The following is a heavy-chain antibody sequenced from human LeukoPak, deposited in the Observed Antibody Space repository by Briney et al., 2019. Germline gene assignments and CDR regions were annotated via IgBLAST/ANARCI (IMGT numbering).Heavy chain of an antibody. J-gene: IGHJ6*02. Sequence: GGSLRLSCAASGFTFSSYSMNWVRQAPGKGLEWVSYISSSSSTVYYADSVKGRFTISRDNAKNSLYLQMNSLRAEDTAVYYCARDRDAAYCSGGSCYYYYGMDVWGQGTTVTVSS. V-gene: IGHV3-48*04. CDR2: ISSSSSTV. CDR1: GFTFSSYS. D-gene: IGHD2-15*01. CDR3: ARDRDAAYCSGGSCYYYYGMDV.